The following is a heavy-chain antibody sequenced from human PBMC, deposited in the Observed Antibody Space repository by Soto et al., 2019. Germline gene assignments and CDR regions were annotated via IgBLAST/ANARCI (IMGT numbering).Heavy chain of an antibody. CDR1: GFPFSAYY. J-gene: IGHJ4*02. Sequence: GGSLRLSCAASGFPFSAYYMNWVRQAPGKGLEWVSYISPGSTTIYYADSVKGRFTISRDNGKNSLYLQMNSLRAEDTAVYYCARDKRNGDYWGQGTLVTVSS. CDR2: ISPGSTTI. V-gene: IGHV3-48*01. D-gene: IGHD2-8*01. CDR3: ARDKRNGDY.